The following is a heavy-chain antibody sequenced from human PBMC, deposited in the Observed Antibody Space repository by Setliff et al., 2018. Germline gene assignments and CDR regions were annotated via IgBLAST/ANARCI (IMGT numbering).Heavy chain of an antibody. CDR1: GGSISSYY. V-gene: IGHV4-59*01. J-gene: IGHJ3*02. CDR3: ARTMYSSSWYGAFDI. D-gene: IGHD6-13*01. CDR2: IHYSGSP. Sequence: SETLSLTCTVSGGSISSYYWNWIRQPPGKGLEWIGYIHYSGSPNYHPSLKSRVSTSVDTSQNQISLKMSSVTAADTAVYYCARTMYSSSWYGAFDIWGQGTMVSVSS.